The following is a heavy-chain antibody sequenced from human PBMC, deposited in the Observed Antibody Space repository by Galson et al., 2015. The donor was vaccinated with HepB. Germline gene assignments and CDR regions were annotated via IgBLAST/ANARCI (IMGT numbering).Heavy chain of an antibody. Sequence: CAISGDSVSSNSAAWNWIRQPPSRGLEWLGRTYYRSKWYNDYAISVKSRITINPDASRNQFSLQLNSVTPEDTAVYYCARRITGAAAYHDAFDIWGPGTMVTVSS. D-gene: IGHD1-20*01. J-gene: IGHJ3*02. CDR3: ARRITGAAAYHDAFDI. CDR2: TYYRSKWYN. V-gene: IGHV6-1*01. CDR1: GDSVSSNSAA.